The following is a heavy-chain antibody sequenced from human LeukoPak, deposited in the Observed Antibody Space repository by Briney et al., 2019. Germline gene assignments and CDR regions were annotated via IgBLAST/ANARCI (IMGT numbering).Heavy chain of an antibody. D-gene: IGHD3-10*01. CDR2: IYYSGST. CDR1: GGSISSYY. J-gene: IGHJ4*02. Sequence: SETLSLTCTVSGGSISSYYWSWIRQPPGKGLEWIGYIYYSGSTNYNPSLKSRVTISVDTSKNQFSLKLTSVTAADTAVYYCARGSWFGESDYWGQGTLVTVSS. V-gene: IGHV4-59*08. CDR3: ARGSWFGESDY.